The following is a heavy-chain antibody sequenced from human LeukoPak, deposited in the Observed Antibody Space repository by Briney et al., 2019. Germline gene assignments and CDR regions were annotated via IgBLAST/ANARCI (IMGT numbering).Heavy chain of an antibody. V-gene: IGHV3-23*01. CDR1: GFTLSSYG. Sequence: GGSLRLSCAASGFTLSSYGMSWVRQAPGKGLEWVSAISGSGGSTFYADSVKGRFTISRDNSKNTLYLQMNSLRAEDTAVYYCGKERPTRRNCSGGSCSSRDFDYCGQGPRVTVSS. J-gene: IGHJ4*02. D-gene: IGHD2-15*01. CDR3: GKERPTRRNCSGGSCSSRDFDY. CDR2: ISGSGGST.